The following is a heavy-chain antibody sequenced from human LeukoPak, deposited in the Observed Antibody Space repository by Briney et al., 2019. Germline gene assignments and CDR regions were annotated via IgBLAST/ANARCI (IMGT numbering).Heavy chain of an antibody. D-gene: IGHD2-15*01. J-gene: IGHJ6*03. V-gene: IGHV4-61*02. CDR3: AREGGYCSGGSCHGYYYYYMDV. CDR2: IYTSGST. CDR1: GGSISSGSYY. Sequence: SQTPSLTCTVSGGSISSGSYYWSWIRQPAGKGLEWIGRIYTSGSTNYNPSLKSRVTISVDTSKNQFSLKLSSVTAADTAVYYCAREGGYCSGGSCHGYYYYYMDVWGKGTTVTISS.